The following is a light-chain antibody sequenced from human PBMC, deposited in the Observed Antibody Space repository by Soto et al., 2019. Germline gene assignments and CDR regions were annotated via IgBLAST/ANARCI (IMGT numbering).Light chain of an antibody. CDR2: KGT. Sequence: QSALAQPASVSGSPGQSITISCTGTSDDVGAYNSVSWYQQLPHKAPQVILYKGTQRPSGVSSRFSGSTSGNAASLKISGLQADDETDYFCCSSAPESTYVFGTGTKVTVL. J-gene: IGLJ1*01. CDR1: SDDVGAYNS. CDR3: CSSAPESTYV. V-gene: IGLV2-23*01.